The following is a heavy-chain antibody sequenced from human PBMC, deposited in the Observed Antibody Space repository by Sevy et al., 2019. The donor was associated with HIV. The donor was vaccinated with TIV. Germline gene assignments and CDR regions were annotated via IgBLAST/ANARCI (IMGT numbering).Heavy chain of an antibody. Sequence: GGSLRLSCAASGFTFSSYAMSWVRQAPGKGLEWVSAISGSGGSTYYAYSVKGGFTISRDKSKNTLYLQMNSLRAEDTAVYYRAKDPTDRPPKYYYDSSGYYPILTYFDYWGQGTLVTVSS. CDR1: GFTFSSYA. D-gene: IGHD3-22*01. J-gene: IGHJ4*02. V-gene: IGHV3-23*01. CDR3: AKDPTDRPPKYYYDSSGYYPILTYFDY. CDR2: ISGSGGST.